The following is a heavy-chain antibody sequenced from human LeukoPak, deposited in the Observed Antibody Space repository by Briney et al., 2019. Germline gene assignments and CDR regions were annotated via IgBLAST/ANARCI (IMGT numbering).Heavy chain of an antibody. V-gene: IGHV1-69*05. CDR3: ARVVVVRPLGNYYYYMDV. J-gene: IGHJ6*03. D-gene: IGHD2-2*01. CDR1: GGTFSSYA. CDR2: IIPIFGTA. Sequence: SVTVSCKASGGTFSSYAISWVRQAPGQGLEWMGGIIPIFGTANYAQKFQGRVTITTDESTSTAYMELSSLRFEDTAVYYCARVVVVRPLGNYYYYMDVWGKGTTVTVSS.